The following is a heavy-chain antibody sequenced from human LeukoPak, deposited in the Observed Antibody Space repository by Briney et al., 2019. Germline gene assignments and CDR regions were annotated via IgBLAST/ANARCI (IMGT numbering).Heavy chain of an antibody. J-gene: IGHJ6*03. V-gene: IGHV1-69*05. Sequence: ASVKVTCKASGVTFSSYAISWVRQAPGQGLEWMGGIIPIVGTANYAQKFQGSVTITTEESTSTAYMELSSLRSEDTAVYYCARDRGYCSSSSCLIGYYYMDVWGKGTTVTVSS. CDR3: ARDRGYCSSSSCLIGYYYMDV. CDR1: GVTFSSYA. D-gene: IGHD2-2*01. CDR2: IIPIVGTA.